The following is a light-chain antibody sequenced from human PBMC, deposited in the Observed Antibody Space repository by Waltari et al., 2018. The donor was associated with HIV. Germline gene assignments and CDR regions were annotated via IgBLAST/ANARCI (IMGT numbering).Light chain of an antibody. CDR2: DAS. CDR3: QQRSNWPLT. V-gene: IGKV3-11*01. CDR1: QSINRY. J-gene: IGKJ4*01. Sequence: EIVLTQYPATLSLSPGERATLTCRASQSINRYLAWYQQKPGQAPRLLIYDASNRATGIPARFSGSGSGTDFTLTISSLEAEDFAVYYCQQRSNWPLTFGGGTKVEIK.